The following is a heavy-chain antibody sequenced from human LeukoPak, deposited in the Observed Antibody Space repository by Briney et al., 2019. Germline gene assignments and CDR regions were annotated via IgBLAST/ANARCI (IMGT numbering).Heavy chain of an antibody. CDR3: ARSGLSRFGF. Sequence: GGSLRLSCAASGFILSRYTINWVRQAPGKGLQWVSAFSGSGGSTYYADSVKGRFTISRDNSRNTLYLQMNSLRAEDTAVYYCARSGLSRFGFWGQGTLVTVSS. D-gene: IGHD2/OR15-2a*01. CDR2: FSGSGGST. CDR1: GFILSRYT. V-gene: IGHV3-23*01. J-gene: IGHJ4*02.